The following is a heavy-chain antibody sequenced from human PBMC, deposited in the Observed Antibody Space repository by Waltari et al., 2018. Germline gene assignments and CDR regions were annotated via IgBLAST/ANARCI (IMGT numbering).Heavy chain of an antibody. V-gene: IGHV3-23*04. CDR3: AKDRYCSSTSCYEESFYYYYMDV. Sequence: EVQLVESGGGLVQPGGSLRLSCAASGFTFSSYAMSWVRQAPGKGLEWVSAISGSGGSTYYADSMKGRFTISRDNSKNTLYLQMNSLRAEDTAVYYCAKDRYCSSTSCYEESFYYYYMDVWGKGTTVTVSS. CDR2: ISGSGGST. CDR1: GFTFSSYA. J-gene: IGHJ6*03. D-gene: IGHD2-2*01.